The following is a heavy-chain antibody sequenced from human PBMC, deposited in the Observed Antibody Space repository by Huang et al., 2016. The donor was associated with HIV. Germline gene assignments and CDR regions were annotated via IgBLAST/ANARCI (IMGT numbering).Heavy chain of an antibody. V-gene: IGHV3-7*01. CDR1: GFKFDLYW. J-gene: IGHJ4*02. Sequence: EVQLVQSGGGLVQPGKSLTLSCAGSGFKFDLYWISWVRQAPGKGREWVTNIREDGGERHYVGPVKGRFTISRDNAKNSVYLQMDSLRVDDTAVYFCARGGSGYDYWGQGSLVTVSS. D-gene: IGHD5-12*01. CDR2: IREDGGER. CDR3: ARGGSGYDY.